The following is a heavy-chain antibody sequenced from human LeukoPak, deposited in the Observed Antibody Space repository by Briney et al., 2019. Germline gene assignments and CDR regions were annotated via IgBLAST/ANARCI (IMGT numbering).Heavy chain of an antibody. CDR1: GFTFSNYW. J-gene: IGHJ4*02. Sequence: GGSLRLSCAASGFTFSNYWMSWVRQAPGKGLEWVANIKQDGSEKYYVDSVKSRFTISRDNAKNSLYLQMNSLRAEDTAVYYCARDLCSWIQLCPLDYWGQGTLVTVSS. CDR3: ARDLCSWIQLCPLDY. CDR2: IKQDGSEK. V-gene: IGHV3-7*01. D-gene: IGHD5-18*01.